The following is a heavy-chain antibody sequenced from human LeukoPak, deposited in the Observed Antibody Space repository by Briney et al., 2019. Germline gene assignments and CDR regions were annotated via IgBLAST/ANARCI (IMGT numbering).Heavy chain of an antibody. V-gene: IGHV1-2*02. CDR2: INPNSGGT. Sequence: ASVKVSCKASGYTFTNYYMHWVRQAPGQGLEWMGWINPNSGGTNYAQKFQGRVTMTRDTSISTAYMELSRLRSDDTAVYYCARDLGIVGATDFDYWGQGTLVTVSS. J-gene: IGHJ4*02. D-gene: IGHD1-26*01. CDR3: ARDLGIVGATDFDY. CDR1: GYTFTNYY.